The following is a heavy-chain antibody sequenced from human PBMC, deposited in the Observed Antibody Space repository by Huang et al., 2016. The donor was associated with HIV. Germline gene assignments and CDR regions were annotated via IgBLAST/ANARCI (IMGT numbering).Heavy chain of an antibody. CDR1: GYDFIKYD. J-gene: IGHJ3*01. Sequence: QVQLVQSGPEVRKPGASVKVSCKASGYDFIKYDLHWVRQAVGQGLEWLGWLNPQSGNTGFSRKFQGRETTTRDMSSTTVFMELRNLTSHDTAIYFCARGYGLTYWHKITYRYAFDVWGQGTEVIVTS. D-gene: IGHD4-17*01. CDR2: LNPQSGNT. CDR3: ARGYGLTYWHKITYRYAFDV. V-gene: IGHV1-8*03.